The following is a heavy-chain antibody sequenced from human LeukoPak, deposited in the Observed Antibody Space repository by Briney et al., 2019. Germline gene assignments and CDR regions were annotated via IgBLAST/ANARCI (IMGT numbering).Heavy chain of an antibody. CDR2: MNPYSGDR. CDR1: GYTFTNYD. CDR3: ARGHKDCSRISCFTIYYYHGMDI. Sequence: ASVKASCKASGYTFTNYDLNWVRQAPGQGLEWMGWMNPYSGDRGNAQKFQGRVTMTSDTSISTAYMELSSLRSDDTAVYYCARGHKDCSRISCFTIYYYHGMDIWGQGTMVTVFS. V-gene: IGHV1-8*01. J-gene: IGHJ6*02. D-gene: IGHD2-2*02.